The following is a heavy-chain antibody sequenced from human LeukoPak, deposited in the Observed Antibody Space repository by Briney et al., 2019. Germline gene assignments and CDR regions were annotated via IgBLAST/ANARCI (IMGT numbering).Heavy chain of an antibody. CDR1: GYTFTGYY. CDR2: INPNSGGT. V-gene: IGHV1-2*02. J-gene: IGHJ4*02. Sequence: ASVKVSCKASGYTFTGYYMHWVRQAPGQGLEWMGWINPNSGGTNYAQKFQGRVTMTRDTSISTAYMELSRLRSDDTAVYYCARARANYYDSSGYSTFDYWGQGTLVTVSS. CDR3: ARARANYYDSSGYSTFDY. D-gene: IGHD3-22*01.